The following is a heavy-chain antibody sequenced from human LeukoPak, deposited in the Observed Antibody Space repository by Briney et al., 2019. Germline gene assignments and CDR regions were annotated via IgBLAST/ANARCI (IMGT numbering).Heavy chain of an antibody. Sequence: PGGSLRPSCAASGFTFSSYSMNWVRQAPGKGLEWVSSISSSSSYIYYADSVKGRFTISRDSSKNTLYLQMSSLRAEDTAVYYCVKTTTSYYYDCWGQGTLVTVSS. CDR1: GFTFSSYS. D-gene: IGHD3-9*01. CDR3: VKTTTSYYYDC. V-gene: IGHV3-21*01. CDR2: ISSSSSYI. J-gene: IGHJ4*02.